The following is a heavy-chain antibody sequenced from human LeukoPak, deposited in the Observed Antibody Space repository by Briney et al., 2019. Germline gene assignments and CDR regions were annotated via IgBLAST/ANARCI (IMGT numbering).Heavy chain of an antibody. CDR3: VRDLVDPTTY. CDR2: IYTNGIT. CDR1: GFTISTNY. J-gene: IGHJ4*02. Sequence: GGSLRLSCAASGFTISTNYLSWVRQAPGKGLGWVSVIYTNGITYYPDSVKGRFTISRDNSKNTLYLQMNSLRPEDTAVYYCVRDLVDPTTYWGQGTLVTVSS. D-gene: IGHD1-1*01. V-gene: IGHV3-66*03.